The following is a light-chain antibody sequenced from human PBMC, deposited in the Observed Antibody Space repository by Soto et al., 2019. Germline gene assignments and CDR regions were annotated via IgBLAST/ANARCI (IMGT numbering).Light chain of an antibody. Sequence: EIVLTHSPGTLSLSPGERATLSFSASQSFRGLLAWYQQKPGQAPRLLIYDAYNRATGIPPRFSGSGSGTDFTLTISSLEPEDSAVYYCQQRHMWPITFGQGTRLEIK. V-gene: IGKV3-11*01. CDR3: QQRHMWPIT. J-gene: IGKJ5*01. CDR1: QSFRGL. CDR2: DAY.